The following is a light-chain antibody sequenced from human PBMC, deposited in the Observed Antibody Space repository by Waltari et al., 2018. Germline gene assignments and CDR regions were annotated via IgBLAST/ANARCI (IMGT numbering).Light chain of an antibody. CDR3: QQCAISPLT. CDR1: QTVSKNY. V-gene: IGKV3-20*01. Sequence: EIVLTQSPGTLSLSPGERATLSCRASQTVSKNYLPWYQQQPGPAPRPLIDDASNRDTGIPDRFSGSGSGTDFTLTISRLEPEDFAVYYCQQCAISPLTFGGGTK. CDR2: DAS. J-gene: IGKJ4*01.